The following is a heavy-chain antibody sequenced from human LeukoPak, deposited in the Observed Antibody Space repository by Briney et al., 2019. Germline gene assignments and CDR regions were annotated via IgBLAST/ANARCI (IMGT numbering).Heavy chain of an antibody. Sequence: GGSLRLSCAGSGFTFSKYGMHWVRQAPGKALEWVAVIWNDGSHENYADSVKGRFTIYRDNSENTLYLQMSSLRAEDTAMYFCAKRDAKISGTDSFDIWGQGTMVTVSS. CDR3: AKRDAKISGTDSFDI. CDR2: IWNDGSHE. V-gene: IGHV3-33*06. J-gene: IGHJ3*02. D-gene: IGHD3-10*01. CDR1: GFTFSKYG.